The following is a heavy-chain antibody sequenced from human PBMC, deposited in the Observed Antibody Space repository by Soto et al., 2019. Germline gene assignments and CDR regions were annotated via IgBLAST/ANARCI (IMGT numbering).Heavy chain of an antibody. V-gene: IGHV1-2*04. Sequence: ASVKVSCKASGYTFTSYGISWVRQAPGQGPEWMGWINPNSGGTNYAQKFQGWVTMTRDTSISTAYMELSRLRSDDTAVYYCARAGTALDYWGQGTLVTVSS. J-gene: IGHJ4*02. D-gene: IGHD5-18*01. CDR3: ARAGTALDY. CDR1: GYTFTSYG. CDR2: INPNSGGT.